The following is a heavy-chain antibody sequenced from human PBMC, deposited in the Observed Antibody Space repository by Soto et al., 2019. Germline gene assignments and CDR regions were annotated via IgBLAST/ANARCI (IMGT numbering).Heavy chain of an antibody. D-gene: IGHD3-9*01. J-gene: IGHJ4*02. Sequence: ASVKVSCKASGYTFTSYYMHWVRQAPGQGLEWMGIINPSGGSTSYAQKFQGRVTMTRDTSTSTVYMELSSLRSEDTAVYYCARGAYYDILTGYHSEIDYYFDYWGQGTLVTVSS. CDR1: GYTFTSYY. CDR3: ARGAYYDILTGYHSEIDYYFDY. CDR2: INPSGGST. V-gene: IGHV1-46*03.